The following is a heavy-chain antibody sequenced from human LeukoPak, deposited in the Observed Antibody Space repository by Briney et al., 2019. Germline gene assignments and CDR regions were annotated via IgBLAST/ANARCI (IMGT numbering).Heavy chain of an antibody. V-gene: IGHV1-2*02. CDR2: INPKSGGT. D-gene: IGHD2/OR15-2a*01. Sequence: ASVKVSCKASGYTFTGYYIHWVRQAPGQGLEWMGWINPKSGGTNYAQKFQGRVTMTRDTSISTAYMELTRLRSDDTAVYYCARDGGNIPVSWGQGTLVTASS. J-gene: IGHJ5*02. CDR1: GYTFTGYY. CDR3: ARDGGNIPVS.